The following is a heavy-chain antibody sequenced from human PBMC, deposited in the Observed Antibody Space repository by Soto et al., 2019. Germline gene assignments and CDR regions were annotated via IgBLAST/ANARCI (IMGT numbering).Heavy chain of an antibody. CDR2: ISYDGSNK. Sequence: QVQLVESGGGVVQPGRSLRLSCAASGFTFSSYAMHWVRQAPGKGLEWVAVISYDGSNKYYADSVKGRFTISRDNSKNTLYRQTDSLRAEATAVSYCASTMDVWGPGTTVSVSS. CDR1: GFTFSSYA. V-gene: IGHV3-30-3*01. J-gene: IGHJ6*01. CDR3: ASTMDV.